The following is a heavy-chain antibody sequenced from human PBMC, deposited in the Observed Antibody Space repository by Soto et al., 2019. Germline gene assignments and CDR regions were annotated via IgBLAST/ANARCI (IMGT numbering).Heavy chain of an antibody. D-gene: IGHD3-16*01. Sequence: QVQLVESGGGLVEPGGSLRLSCAASGFSVGDNYMTWIRQAPGKGLEWLSYSSSSGGYTNYADSVKGRFTISRDNAKNSLYLQMDRLSAEDTAVYFCAWSSGGRHVFTFDYGLDDWGQGTTVTVSS. CDR1: GFSVGDNY. J-gene: IGHJ6*02. CDR2: SSSSGGYT. CDR3: AWSSGGRHVFTFDYGLDD. V-gene: IGHV3-11*06.